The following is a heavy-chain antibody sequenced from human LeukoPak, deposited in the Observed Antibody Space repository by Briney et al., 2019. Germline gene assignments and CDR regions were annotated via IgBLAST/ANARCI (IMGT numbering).Heavy chain of an antibody. D-gene: IGHD3-3*01. J-gene: IGHJ5*02. V-gene: IGHV4-34*01. CDR1: GGSFGGYY. Sequence: SETLSLTCEVSGGSFGGYYWSWVRQPPGKGLEWIGEINQSGTTKYNPSLKSRVTVSVDTSKSQFSLKMTSVTAVDTAVYYCARALSYDFWSGNTWFDPWGQGTLVTVSS. CDR3: ARALSYDFWSGNTWFDP. CDR2: INQSGTT.